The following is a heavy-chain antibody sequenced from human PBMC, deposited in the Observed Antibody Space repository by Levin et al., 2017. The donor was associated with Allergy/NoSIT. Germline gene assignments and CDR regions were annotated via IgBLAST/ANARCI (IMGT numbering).Heavy chain of an antibody. Sequence: ASVKVSCKASGYTFTGYYMHWVRQAPGQGLEWMGWINPNSGGTNYAQKFQGRVTMTRDTSISTAYMELSRLRSDDTAVYYCARGGCSSTSCFNDFDYWGQGTLVTVSS. CDR3: ARGGCSSTSCFNDFDY. CDR2: INPNSGGT. CDR1: GYTFTGYY. J-gene: IGHJ4*02. D-gene: IGHD2-2*01. V-gene: IGHV1-2*02.